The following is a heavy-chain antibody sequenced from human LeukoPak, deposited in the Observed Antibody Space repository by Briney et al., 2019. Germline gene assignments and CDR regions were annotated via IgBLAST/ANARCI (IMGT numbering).Heavy chain of an antibody. J-gene: IGHJ4*02. CDR1: GITFSRFA. CDR3: AKEPGEGAGSYYNY. V-gene: IGHV3-23*01. Sequence: GSLRLSFAAPGITFSRFAKSWVRQAPGKGLGGGFGISGSGGNTYYTDSVKGRFTISRDNSKKTLFLQMNSLRAEDTAVYYCAKEPGEGAGSYYNYSGQGTLVTVSS. D-gene: IGHD3-10*01. CDR2: ISGSGGNT.